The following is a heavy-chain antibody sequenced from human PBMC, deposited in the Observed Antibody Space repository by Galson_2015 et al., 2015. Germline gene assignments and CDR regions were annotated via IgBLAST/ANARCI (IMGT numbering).Heavy chain of an antibody. J-gene: IGHJ5*02. D-gene: IGHD3-10*01. V-gene: IGHV4-61*02. CDR2: IYTSGNT. Sequence: TLFLTCAVSGGSISSGSFYWSWVRQPARKGLEWIGRIYTSGNTNYNPSLKSRVTISIDTSKSQFPLKLSSVTAADTAVYYCVRGPYGSDPFDPWGQGTLVTVSS. CDR1: GGSISSGSFY. CDR3: VRGPYGSDPFDP.